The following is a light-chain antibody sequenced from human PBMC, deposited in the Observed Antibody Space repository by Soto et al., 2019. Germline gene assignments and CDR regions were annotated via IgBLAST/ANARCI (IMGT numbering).Light chain of an antibody. J-gene: IGLJ2*01. CDR2: GNN. CDR3: QSYDSSLSVHVV. V-gene: IGLV1-40*01. CDR1: SSNIGAGYD. Sequence: QPVLTQPPSVSGAPGQRVTISCTGSSSNIGAGYDVHWYQQLPGTAPKLLIYGNNHRPSGVPDRFSGSKSATSASLAITGLQAEDEGDYYCQSYDSSLSVHVVFGGGTKLTVL.